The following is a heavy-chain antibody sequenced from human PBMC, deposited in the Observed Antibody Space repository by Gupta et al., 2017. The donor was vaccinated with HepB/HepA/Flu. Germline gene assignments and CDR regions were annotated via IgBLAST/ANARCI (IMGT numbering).Heavy chain of an antibody. Sequence: EVQLVESRGGLVQPGGSMRLSCAASGFPFSNSWMHWVRQVTAKGLVWVSRINNDDTMTEYADDVEGRVSITRDNDKNDLYLQINSLRGEDKAVYYYSRSDYHDTSGVDYGGQGALVTVSS. D-gene: IGHD3-22*01. V-gene: IGHV3-74*01. J-gene: IGHJ4*02. CDR2: INNDDTMT. CDR1: GFPFSNSW. CDR3: SRSDYHDTSGVDY.